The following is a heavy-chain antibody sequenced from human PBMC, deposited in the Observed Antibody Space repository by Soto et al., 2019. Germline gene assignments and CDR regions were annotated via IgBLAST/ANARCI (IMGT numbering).Heavy chain of an antibody. D-gene: IGHD2-15*01. CDR1: GYTFTGYY. J-gene: IGHJ6*02. CDR2: INPNSGGT. CDR3: ARQILVGYYYYGMDV. Sequence: ASVKVSCKASGYTFTGYYMHWVRQAPGQGLEWMGWINPNSGGTNYAQKFQGRVTMTRDTSISTAYMELSRLRSDDTAVYYCARQILVGYYYYGMDVWGQGTRVTVSS. V-gene: IGHV1-2*02.